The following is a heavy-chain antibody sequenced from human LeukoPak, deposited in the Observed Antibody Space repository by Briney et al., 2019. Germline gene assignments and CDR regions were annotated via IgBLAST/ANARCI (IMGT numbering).Heavy chain of an antibody. V-gene: IGHV3-30-3*01. CDR1: GFTFSSYA. Sequence: GRSLRLSCAASGFTFSSYAMHWVRQAPGKGLEWVAVISYDGSNKYYADSVKGRFTISRDNSKNTLYLQMNSLRAEDTAVYYCARDLLEQQLVTPGGYWGQGTLVTVSS. CDR2: ISYDGSNK. D-gene: IGHD6-13*01. J-gene: IGHJ4*02. CDR3: ARDLLEQQLVTPGGY.